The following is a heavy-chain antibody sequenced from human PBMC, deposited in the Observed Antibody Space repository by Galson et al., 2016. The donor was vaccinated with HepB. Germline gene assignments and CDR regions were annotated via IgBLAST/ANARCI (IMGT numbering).Heavy chain of an antibody. J-gene: IGHJ4*02. CDR1: GFTFSTYW. V-gene: IGHV3-7*03. CDR3: VRGSGYIMDY. Sequence: SLRLSCAASGFTFSTYWMHWVRQAPGKGLEWVANIKQAGSEKYYVDSVKGRFTISRDNAKNSLYLQMNSLRAEDTAVYYCVRGSGYIMDYWGQGTLVTVSS. CDR2: IKQAGSEK. D-gene: IGHD5-12*01.